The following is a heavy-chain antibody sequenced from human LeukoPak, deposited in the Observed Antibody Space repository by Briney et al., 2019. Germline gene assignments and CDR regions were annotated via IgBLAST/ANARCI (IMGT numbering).Heavy chain of an antibody. D-gene: IGHD3-22*01. V-gene: IGHV1-46*01. J-gene: IGHJ1*01. CDR3: ARVATYYYDSSGYKAGAEYFQH. CDR2: INPTGDST. CDR1: GYTFTSYY. Sequence: ASVKVSCKASGYTFTSYYMHWVRQAPGQGLEWMGLINPTGDSTGYAQKFQGRVTMTRDMSTSTDYLELSSLRSEDTAVYYCARVATYYYDSSGYKAGAEYFQHWGQGTLVTVSS.